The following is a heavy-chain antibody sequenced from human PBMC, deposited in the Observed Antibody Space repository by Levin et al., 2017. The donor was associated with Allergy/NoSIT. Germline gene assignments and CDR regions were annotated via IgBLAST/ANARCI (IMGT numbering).Heavy chain of an antibody. CDR3: AREYLSPRHYWYFDL. CDR2: IYTSGST. D-gene: IGHD3-9*01. V-gene: IGHV4-61*02. CDR1: GGSISSGSYY. J-gene: IGHJ2*01. Sequence: LRLSCTVSGGSISSGSYYWSWIRQPAGTGLEWIGRIYTSGSTNYNPSLKSRVTISVDTSKNQFSLKLSSVTAADTAVYYCAREYLSPRHYWYFDLWGRGTLVTVSS.